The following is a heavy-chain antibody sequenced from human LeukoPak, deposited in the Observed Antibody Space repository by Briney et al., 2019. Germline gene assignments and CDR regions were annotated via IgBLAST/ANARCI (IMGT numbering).Heavy chain of an antibody. Sequence: SETLSLTCTVSGGSISSNYWGWIRQPPGKGLEWIAYIYSSGSPTYNPSLKRRVTISVDTSKSQFSLNLSSVTAADTAVYYCARANNWFGPWGQGTLVTVSS. CDR3: ARANNWFGP. V-gene: IGHV4-59*01. CDR1: GGSISSNY. J-gene: IGHJ5*02. CDR2: IYSSGSP.